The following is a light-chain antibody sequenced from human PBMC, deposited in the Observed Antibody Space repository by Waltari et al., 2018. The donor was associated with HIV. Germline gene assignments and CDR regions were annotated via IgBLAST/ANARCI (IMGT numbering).Light chain of an antibody. Sequence: SYELTQPPSVSVSPGQTARITCSGHALPKKYAYWYQQKSGQAPVLVIYEDNKRPSGLPERFSGSSSGTMATLTISGDQVDDEADYSCFSTDSSGNHRVFGGGTKLTVL. CDR1: ALPKKY. CDR2: EDN. CDR3: FSTDSSGNHRV. V-gene: IGLV3-10*01. J-gene: IGLJ3*02.